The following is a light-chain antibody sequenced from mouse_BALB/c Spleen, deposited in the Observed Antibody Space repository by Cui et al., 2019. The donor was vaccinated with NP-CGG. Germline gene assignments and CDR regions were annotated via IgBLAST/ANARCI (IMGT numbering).Light chain of an antibody. Sequence: QVVVTQESSPTTSPGETVTLTCRSSTGAVTTSNYANWVQEIPDHLFTGLIGGTNNRAPGVPARFSGSLIGDKAALSITGAQTEDEAIYFCALWYSNHWVFGGGTKLTVL. CDR1: TGAVTTSNY. CDR3: ALWYSNHWV. J-gene: IGLJ1*01. CDR2: GTN. V-gene: IGLV1*01.